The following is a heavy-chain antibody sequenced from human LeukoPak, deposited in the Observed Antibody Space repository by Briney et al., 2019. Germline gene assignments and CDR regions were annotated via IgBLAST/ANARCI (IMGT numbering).Heavy chain of an antibody. CDR2: IYYAGYS. CDR3: ARESHYDSSGYNYFDL. J-gene: IGHJ4*02. Sequence: PSQTLSLTCGVSGGSISSGAYSWTRIRQPPGKGLEWIGYIYYAGYSSYNPSLKSRVTISVERSKNQFSLKLTSVTAADTAVYYCARESHYDSSGYNYFDLWGQGTLVTVSS. D-gene: IGHD3-22*01. V-gene: IGHV4-30-2*01. CDR1: GGSISSGAYS.